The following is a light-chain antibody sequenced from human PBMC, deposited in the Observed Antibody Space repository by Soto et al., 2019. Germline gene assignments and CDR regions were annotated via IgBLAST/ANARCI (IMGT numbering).Light chain of an antibody. Sequence: QSVLTQPPSVSGAPGQTVTISCTGSNSNIGAGYDVHWYHHLPGTAPKLLIYGDSNRTSGVPDRVSGSKSGTSASLAITGLQAEDEAGYYCQSYDSSLSVVFGGGTKLTVL. CDR1: NSNIGAGYD. CDR2: GDS. J-gene: IGLJ2*01. CDR3: QSYDSSLSVV. V-gene: IGLV1-40*01.